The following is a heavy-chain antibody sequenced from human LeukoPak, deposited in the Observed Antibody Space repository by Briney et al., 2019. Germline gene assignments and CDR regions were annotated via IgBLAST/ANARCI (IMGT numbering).Heavy chain of an antibody. CDR1: GYRFNAYW. D-gene: IGHD1-26*01. J-gene: IGHJ4*02. CDR2: IYPDDSDT. Sequence: GESLKISCKGSGYRFNAYWIAWVRQMPGKGLEWMGIIYPDDSDTRYSPSFQGQVTISADKSISTAYLQWSSLKASDTATYYCARFSVGGTYYPNYWGQGTLVSVSS. V-gene: IGHV5-51*01. CDR3: ARFSVGGTYYPNY.